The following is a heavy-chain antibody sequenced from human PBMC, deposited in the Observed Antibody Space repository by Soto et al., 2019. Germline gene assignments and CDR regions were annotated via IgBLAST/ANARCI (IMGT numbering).Heavy chain of an antibody. D-gene: IGHD2-15*01. J-gene: IGHJ5*02. CDR1: GGSISSSSYY. V-gene: IGHV4-39*01. CDR2: IYYSGST. Sequence: SETLSLTCTVSGGSISSSSYYWGWIRQPPGKGLEWIGSIYYSGSTYYNPSLKSRVTISVDTSKNQFSLKLSSVTAADTAVYYCARLWAGSGGGSCYACFSRWFDPWGQGTLVTVSS. CDR3: ARLWAGSGGGSCYACFSRWFDP.